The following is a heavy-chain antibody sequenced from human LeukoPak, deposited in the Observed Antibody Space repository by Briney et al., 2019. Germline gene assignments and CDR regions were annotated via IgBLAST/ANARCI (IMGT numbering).Heavy chain of an antibody. V-gene: IGHV4-59*05. J-gene: IGHJ5*02. D-gene: IGHD6-13*01. CDR2: IYYSGST. CDR3: ARLTAAGTWWFDP. CDR1: GGSISSYY. Sequence: TSETLSLTCTVSGGSISSYYWSWIRQPAGKGLEWIGSIYYSGSTYYNPSLKSRVTISVDTSKNQFSLKMNSVTAADTAVYYCARLTAAGTWWFDPWGQGTLVTVSS.